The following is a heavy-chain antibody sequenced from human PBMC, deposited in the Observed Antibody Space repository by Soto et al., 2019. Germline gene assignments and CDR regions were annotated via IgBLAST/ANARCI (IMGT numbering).Heavy chain of an antibody. Sequence: GWSLRLSCASSVFTFISYGMQWVRQAPGKGLEWVAVISYDGSNKYYADSVKGRFTISRDNSKNTLYLQMNSLRAEDTAVYYCAKDFEVAAAGTYYYYGMDVWGQGTTVTVSS. CDR3: AKDFEVAAAGTYYYYGMDV. CDR1: VFTFISYG. D-gene: IGHD6-13*01. CDR2: ISYDGSNK. J-gene: IGHJ6*02. V-gene: IGHV3-30*18.